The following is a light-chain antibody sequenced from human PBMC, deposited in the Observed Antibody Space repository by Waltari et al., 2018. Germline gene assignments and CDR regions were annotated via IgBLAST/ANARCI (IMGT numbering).Light chain of an antibody. CDR3: HQYYTLPYT. CDR1: QTVFNRSNNRNS. CDR2: WAS. Sequence: DIVMTQSPDSLAGSLGERATISFKSSQTVFNRSNNRNSLAWYQQKSGQPPKLLIYWASTRESGVPDRFTGRGSGTDFSLTISSLQAEDVAPYFCHQYYTLPYTFGQGTKLEI. J-gene: IGKJ2*01. V-gene: IGKV4-1*01.